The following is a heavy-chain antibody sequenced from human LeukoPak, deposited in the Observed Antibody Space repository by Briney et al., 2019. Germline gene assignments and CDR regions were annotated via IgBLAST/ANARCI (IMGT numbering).Heavy chain of an antibody. D-gene: IGHD4-17*01. CDR1: GGSISSSSYY. J-gene: IGHJ4*02. CDR3: AREEDGDYKG. CDR2: IYYSGST. V-gene: IGHV4-39*07. Sequence: SETLSLTCTVSGGSISSSSYYWGWIRQPPGKGLEWIGSIYYSGSTYYNPSLKSRVTISVDTSKNQFSLKLSSVTAADTAVYYCAREEDGDYKGWGQGTLVTVSS.